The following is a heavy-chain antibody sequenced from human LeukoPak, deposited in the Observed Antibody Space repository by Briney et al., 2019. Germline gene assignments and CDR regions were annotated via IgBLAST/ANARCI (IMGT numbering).Heavy chain of an antibody. CDR2: ISTYSGNT. Sequence: ASVKVSCKTSGYTSSSYGISWVRQAPGQGLEWMGWISTYSGNTNYAQKFQGTVTMTRDTATSTAYMELRSLRSDDTAVYYCARDLSSSWPGEYFDYWGQGTLVTVSS. V-gene: IGHV1-18*01. D-gene: IGHD6-13*01. J-gene: IGHJ4*02. CDR1: GYTSSSYG. CDR3: ARDLSSSWPGEYFDY.